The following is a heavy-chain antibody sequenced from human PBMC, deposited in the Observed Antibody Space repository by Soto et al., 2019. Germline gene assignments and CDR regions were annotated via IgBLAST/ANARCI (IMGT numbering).Heavy chain of an antibody. CDR2: IYYSGNT. CDR1: GVSISSGDYY. Sequence: QVQLQESGPGLVKPSQSVSLTCTVSGVSISSGDYYWSWIRQPPGKGLEWIGYIYYSGNTNYAPSLGSRLTTSIDTSRNQFSLHLMSVTAADTAIYYCARYANFSPYYHGVDVWGQGTTVTVSS. CDR3: ARYANFSPYYHGVDV. V-gene: IGHV4-30-4*01. J-gene: IGHJ6*02. D-gene: IGHD2-8*01.